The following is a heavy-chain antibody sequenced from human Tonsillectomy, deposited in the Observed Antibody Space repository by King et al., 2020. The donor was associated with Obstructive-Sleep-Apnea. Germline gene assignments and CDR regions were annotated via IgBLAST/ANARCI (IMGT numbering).Heavy chain of an antibody. CDR3: AREEGDYYDVLDY. V-gene: IGHV3-48*04. Sequence: VQLVESGGGLVQPGGSMRLSCAASGFTFSSYSMNWVRQAPGKGLEWVSYISSSSSTIYYADSVKGRFTISRDNVKNSLYLQMNSLRAEDTAVYYRAREEGDYYDVLDYWGQGTLVTVSS. J-gene: IGHJ4*02. D-gene: IGHD3-22*01. CDR2: ISSSSSTI. CDR1: GFTFSSYS.